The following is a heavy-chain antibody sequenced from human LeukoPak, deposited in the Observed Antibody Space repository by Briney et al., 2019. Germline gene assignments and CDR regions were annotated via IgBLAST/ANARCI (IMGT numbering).Heavy chain of an antibody. Sequence: KPSETLSLTCAVYGGSFSGYYWSWIRQPPGKGLEWIGEINHSGSTNYNPTLKSRVTISVDTSKNQFSLELSTVTAADTAVYYCARGGWAYGDYFFDYWGQGTLVTVSS. V-gene: IGHV4-34*01. J-gene: IGHJ4*02. CDR3: ARGGWAYGDYFFDY. CDR2: INHSGST. CDR1: GGSFSGYY. D-gene: IGHD4-17*01.